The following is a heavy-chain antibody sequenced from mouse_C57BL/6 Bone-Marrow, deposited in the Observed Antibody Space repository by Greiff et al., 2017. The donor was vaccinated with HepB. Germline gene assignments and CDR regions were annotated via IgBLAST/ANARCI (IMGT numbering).Heavy chain of an antibody. V-gene: IGHV1-74*01. Sequence: VKLQQPGAELVKPGASVKVSCKASGYTFTSYWMHWVKQRPGQGLEWIGRIHPSDSDTNYNQKFKGKATLTVDKSSSTAYMQLSSLTSEDSAVYYCAIRRTSYGSSSYYAMDYWGQGTSVTVSS. CDR3: AIRRTSYGSSSYYAMDY. D-gene: IGHD1-1*01. CDR1: GYTFTSYW. CDR2: IHPSDSDT. J-gene: IGHJ4*01.